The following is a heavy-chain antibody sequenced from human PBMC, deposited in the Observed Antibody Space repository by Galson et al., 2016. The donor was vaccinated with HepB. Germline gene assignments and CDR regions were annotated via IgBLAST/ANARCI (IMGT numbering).Heavy chain of an antibody. D-gene: IGHD4-11*01. CDR1: GGTFSNYA. CDR3: ARGGRTVTAYWYFDL. J-gene: IGHJ2*01. V-gene: IGHV1-69*13. Sequence: SVKVSCKASGGTFSNYAISWVRQAPGQGLEWMGGIIPIFGTANYAQKFQGRVTITADESKSTAYLGLSSLRSEETAVYYCARGGRTVTAYWYFDLWGRGTLVTVSS. CDR2: IIPIFGTA.